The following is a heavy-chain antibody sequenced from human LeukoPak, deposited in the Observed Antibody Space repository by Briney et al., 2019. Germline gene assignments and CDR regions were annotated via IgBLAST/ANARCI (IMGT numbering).Heavy chain of an antibody. CDR2: IYHSGST. J-gene: IGHJ4*02. V-gene: IGHV4-39*07. CDR1: GGSISSSSYY. D-gene: IGHD5-18*01. Sequence: SETLSLTCTVSGGSISSSSYYWGWIRQPPGKGLEWIGSIYHSGSTYHNPSLKSRVTISVDTSKNQFSLKLSSVTAADTAVYYCARIATAMARSFDYWGQGTLVTVSS. CDR3: ARIATAMARSFDY.